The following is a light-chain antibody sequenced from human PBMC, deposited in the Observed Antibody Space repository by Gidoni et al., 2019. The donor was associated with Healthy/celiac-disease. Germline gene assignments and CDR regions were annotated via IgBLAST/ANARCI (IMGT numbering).Light chain of an antibody. V-gene: IGLV3-25*03. CDR1: ALPKQY. CDR3: QSADSSAPRRV. CDR2: TDS. J-gene: IGLJ3*02. Sequence: SCALTQPPSVSVSPGQTARLTCSGDALPKQYAYWYQQKPGQAPVLVIYTDSERPSGIPERFSGSSSGTTVTLTISGVQAEDEADYYCQSADSSAPRRVFGGGTKLTVL.